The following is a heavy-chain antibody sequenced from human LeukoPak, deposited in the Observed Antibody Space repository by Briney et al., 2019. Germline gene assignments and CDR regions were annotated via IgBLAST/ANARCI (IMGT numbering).Heavy chain of an antibody. J-gene: IGHJ3*02. D-gene: IGHD2-15*01. V-gene: IGHV3-30*07. CDR3: ARDLGYCSGGSCYPVAFDI. Sequence: DSVKGRFTISRDNSKNTLYLQMNSLRAEDTAVYYCARDLGYCSGGSCYPVAFDIWGQGTMVTVSS.